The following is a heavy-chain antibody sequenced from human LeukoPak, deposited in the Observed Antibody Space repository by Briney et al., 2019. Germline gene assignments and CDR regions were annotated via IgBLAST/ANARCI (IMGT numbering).Heavy chain of an antibody. CDR1: GGSFSGYY. V-gene: IGHV4-34*01. CDR2: INHSGST. J-gene: IGHJ5*02. CDR3: ARGFASSRFDP. Sequence: PSETLSLTCAVYGGSFSGYYWSWIRQPPGKGLEWIGEINHSGSTNYNPSLKSRVTISVDTSKNQFSLKLSSVTAADTAVYYCARGFASSRFDPWGQGTLVTVSS.